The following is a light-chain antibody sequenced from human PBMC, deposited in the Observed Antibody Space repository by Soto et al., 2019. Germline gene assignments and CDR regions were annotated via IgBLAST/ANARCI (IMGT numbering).Light chain of an antibody. Sequence: EVVLTQSPGTLSLSPGERVTLSCRASQSVASSYLAWYQQKPGRAPRLLFYSASSRATGIPDRFSGSGSGTEFPLTISRLEAEEFAVDYCHHFGSLPETFGQGTNVE. V-gene: IGKV3-20*01. CDR2: SAS. CDR3: HHFGSLPET. J-gene: IGKJ1*01. CDR1: QSVASSY.